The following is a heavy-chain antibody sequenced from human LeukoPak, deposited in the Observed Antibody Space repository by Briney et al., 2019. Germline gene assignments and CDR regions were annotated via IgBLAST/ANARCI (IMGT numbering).Heavy chain of an antibody. CDR2: IYYSGST. D-gene: IGHD1-26*01. CDR1: GGSITSYY. Sequence: PSETLSLTCTVSGGSITSYYWSWIRKPPGKGLEWIGYIYYSGSTNYNPSLKSRVTISVDTSKNQFSLKLSSVTAADTAVYYCARSGSTAHDYWGQGTLVTVSS. J-gene: IGHJ4*02. CDR3: ARSGSTAHDY. V-gene: IGHV4-59*01.